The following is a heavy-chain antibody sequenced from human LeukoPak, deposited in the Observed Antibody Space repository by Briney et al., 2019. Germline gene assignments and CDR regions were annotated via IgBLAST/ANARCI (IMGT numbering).Heavy chain of an antibody. CDR3: AREAGLYDSSGYYLDY. J-gene: IGHJ4*02. V-gene: IGHV3-66*01. CDR2: IYSGGST. Sequence: GGSLRLSCVVSGFSVSSNYMSWVPQAPGKGLEWGSVIYSGGSTYYADSVKGRFTISRDNSKNTLYLQINSLRAEDKAVYHCAREAGLYDSSGYYLDYWGQGTLVIVSS. D-gene: IGHD3-22*01. CDR1: GFSVSSNY.